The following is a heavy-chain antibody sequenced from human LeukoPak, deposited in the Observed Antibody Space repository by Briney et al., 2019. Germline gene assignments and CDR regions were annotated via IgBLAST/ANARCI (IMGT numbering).Heavy chain of an antibody. Sequence: SVKVSCKASGGTFSSYAISWVRQAPGQGLEWMGRIIPILGIANYAQKFQGRVMITADKSTSTAYMELSSLRSEDTAVYYCARQILVGYRFDYWGQGTLVTVSS. J-gene: IGHJ4*02. CDR3: ARQILVGYRFDY. CDR2: IIPILGIA. CDR1: GGTFSSYA. D-gene: IGHD3-16*02. V-gene: IGHV1-69*04.